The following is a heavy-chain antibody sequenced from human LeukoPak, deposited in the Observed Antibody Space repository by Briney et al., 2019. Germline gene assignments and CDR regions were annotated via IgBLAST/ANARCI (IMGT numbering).Heavy chain of an antibody. D-gene: IGHD1-26*01. CDR2: ISGSGGST. CDR3: AKMGLSGSYEPRSSDAFDI. V-gene: IGHV3-23*01. CDR1: GFTFSSYA. Sequence: GGSLRLSCAASGFTFSSYAMSWDRQAPGKGLEWVSAISGSGGSTYYADSVKGRFTISRDNSKNTLYLQMNSLRAEDTAVYYCAKMGLSGSYEPRSSDAFDIWGQGTMVTVSS. J-gene: IGHJ3*02.